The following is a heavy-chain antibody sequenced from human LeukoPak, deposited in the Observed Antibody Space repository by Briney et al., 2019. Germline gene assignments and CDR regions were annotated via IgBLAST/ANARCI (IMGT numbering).Heavy chain of an antibody. Sequence: SVKVSCKASGGTFSSYAISWVRQAPGQGLEWVRRIIPILGIANYAQKFQGRVTITADKSTSTAYMELSSLRSEDTAVYYCARERKARGYSYVYYFDYWGQGTLVTVSS. J-gene: IGHJ4*02. CDR1: GGTFSSYA. V-gene: IGHV1-69*04. D-gene: IGHD5-18*01. CDR3: ARERKARGYSYVYYFDY. CDR2: IIPILGIA.